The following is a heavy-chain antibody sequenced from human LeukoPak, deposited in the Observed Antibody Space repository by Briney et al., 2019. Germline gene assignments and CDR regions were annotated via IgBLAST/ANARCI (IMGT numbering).Heavy chain of an antibody. CDR1: GYTFTGYY. J-gene: IGHJ4*02. V-gene: IGHV1-18*04. CDR3: ARADSSSWYDFDY. Sequence: ASVKVSCKASGYTFTGYYMHWVRQAPGQGLEWMGWISAYNGNTNYAQKLQGRVTMTTDTSTSTAYMELRSLRSDDTAVYYCARADSSSWYDFDYWGQGTLVTVSS. CDR2: ISAYNGNT. D-gene: IGHD6-13*01.